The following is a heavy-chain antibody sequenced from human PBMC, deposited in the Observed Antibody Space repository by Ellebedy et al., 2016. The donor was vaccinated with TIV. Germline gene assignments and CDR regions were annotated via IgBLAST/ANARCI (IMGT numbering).Heavy chain of an antibody. V-gene: IGHV3-7*03. J-gene: IGHJ4*02. CDR2: IKQDGSEK. D-gene: IGHD3-16*01. CDR1: GFTFSSYW. Sequence: GESLKISCAASGFTFSSYWMSWVRQAPGKGLEWVAKIKQDGSEKYYVDSVKGRFTISRDNAKNSLYLQMNSVRAEDTAVYYCASSPFSTVWGGDFDYWGQGTPVTVSS. CDR3: ASSPFSTVWGGDFDY.